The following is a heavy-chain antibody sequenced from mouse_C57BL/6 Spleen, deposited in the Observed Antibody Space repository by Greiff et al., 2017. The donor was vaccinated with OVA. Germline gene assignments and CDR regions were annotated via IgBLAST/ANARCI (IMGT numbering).Heavy chain of an antibody. V-gene: IGHV1-69*01. CDR1: GYTFTSYW. CDR2: IDPSDSYT. CDR3: ARAHHYYGSSYIWYFDV. D-gene: IGHD1-1*01. J-gene: IGHJ1*03. Sequence: QVQLQQPGAELVMPGASVKLSCKASGYTFTSYWMHWVKQRPGQGLEWIGEIDPSDSYTNYNQKFKGKSTLTVDKSSSTAYMQISRLTSEDSAVYYCARAHHYYGSSYIWYFDVWGTGTTVTVSS.